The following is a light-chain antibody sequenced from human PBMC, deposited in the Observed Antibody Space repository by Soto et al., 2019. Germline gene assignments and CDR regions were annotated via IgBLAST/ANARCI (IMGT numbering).Light chain of an antibody. Sequence: TVLTQSPATLSVSPGERASLSCRASQSVSINLAWYQQKPGQAPRLLIYGASTRATGIPGRFSGSGSGTDLTLSINTLQSEDSAVYYCQEYDNWPPEGTFGQGTKVEV. CDR1: QSVSIN. CDR3: QEYDNWPPEGT. J-gene: IGKJ1*01. CDR2: GAS. V-gene: IGKV3-15*01.